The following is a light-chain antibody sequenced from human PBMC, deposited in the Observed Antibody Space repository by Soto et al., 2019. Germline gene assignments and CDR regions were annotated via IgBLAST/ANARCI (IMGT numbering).Light chain of an antibody. CDR1: QSVSSNY. Sequence: EIVLTQSPGTLSLSPGERDTLSCRASQSVSSNYLAWYQQKPGQAPRPLIYGASSRATGIPDRFSGSGAGTDFTLTICRLEPEDFAVYYCQQYGSSPWTFGQGTKVDI. V-gene: IGKV3-20*01. CDR3: QQYGSSPWT. J-gene: IGKJ1*01. CDR2: GAS.